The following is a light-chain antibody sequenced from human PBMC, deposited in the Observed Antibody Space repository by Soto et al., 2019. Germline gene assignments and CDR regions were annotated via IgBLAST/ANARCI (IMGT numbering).Light chain of an antibody. CDR3: QQYAL. Sequence: DIQMTQSPSSLSASVGDRVTITCQASQDISDYLNWYQQKPGKAPKLLIYGASNLETGVPSRFSGSRSGTHFTFTISSLQPEDTATYYCQQYALFGQGTKLEIK. J-gene: IGKJ2*01. CDR2: GAS. V-gene: IGKV1-33*01. CDR1: QDISDY.